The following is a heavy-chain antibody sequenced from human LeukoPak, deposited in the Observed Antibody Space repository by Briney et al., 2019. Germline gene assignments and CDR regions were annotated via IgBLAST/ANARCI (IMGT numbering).Heavy chain of an antibody. V-gene: IGHV4-4*09. CDR1: GVSISPYY. D-gene: IGHD3-3*01. CDR3: ARLSAAVHLGAFDL. CDR2: IHTSGSN. J-gene: IGHJ3*01. Sequence: SETLSLTCAVSGVSISPYYWAWIRQPPGKGLEWIGYIHTSGSNNQYPSLKCRVTISVDKSKDHFSLRLTSVTAADTAVYYCARLSAAVHLGAFDLWGQGTMVTVSS.